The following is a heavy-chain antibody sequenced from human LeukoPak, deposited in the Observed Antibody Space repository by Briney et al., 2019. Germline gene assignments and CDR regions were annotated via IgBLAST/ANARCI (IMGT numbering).Heavy chain of an antibody. CDR3: ARDPKGTMVRGVFFDY. D-gene: IGHD3-10*01. CDR2: IIPIFGTA. CDR1: GGTFSSYA. J-gene: IGHJ4*02. Sequence: SVKVSCKASGGTFSSYAISWVRQAPGQGLEWMGGIIPIFGTANYAQKFQGRVTFTADESTSTAYMELSSLRSEDTAVYYCARDPKGTMVRGVFFDYWGQGTLVTVSS. V-gene: IGHV1-69*13.